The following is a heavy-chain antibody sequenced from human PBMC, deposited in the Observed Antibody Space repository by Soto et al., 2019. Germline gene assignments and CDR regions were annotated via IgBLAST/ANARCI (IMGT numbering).Heavy chain of an antibody. V-gene: IGHV4-59*01. J-gene: IGHJ4*02. Sequence: PSEPLSLTCTVSGGSISSYYWSWIRQPPGKGLEWIGYIYYSGSTNYNPPLKSRVTISVDTSKNQFSLKLSSVTAADTAVYYCARDSGITMVRGHFDYWGQGTLVTVSS. CDR3: ARDSGITMVRGHFDY. D-gene: IGHD3-10*01. CDR1: GGSISSYY. CDR2: IYYSGST.